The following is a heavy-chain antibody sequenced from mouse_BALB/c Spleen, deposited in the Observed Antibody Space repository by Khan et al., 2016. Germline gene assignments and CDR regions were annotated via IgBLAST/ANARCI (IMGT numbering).Heavy chain of an antibody. CDR1: SYSITSDYA. J-gene: IGHJ2*01. V-gene: IGHV3-2*02. CDR2: ISYSGST. Sequence: EVQLVESGPGLVKPSQSLSLTCTVTSYSITSDYAWNWIRQFPGNKLEWMGYISYSGSTSYNPSLKSRISITRDTSKNQFFLQLNSVTTEDTATYYCARDYYGSSYFDYWGQGTTLTVSS. CDR3: ARDYYGSSYFDY. D-gene: IGHD1-1*01.